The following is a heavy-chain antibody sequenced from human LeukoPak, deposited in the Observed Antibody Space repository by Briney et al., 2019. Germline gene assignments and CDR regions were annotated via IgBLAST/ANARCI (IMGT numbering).Heavy chain of an antibody. CDR1: GFTFSSYW. D-gene: IGHD5-18*01. CDR2: IKQDGSEK. CDR3: AGSYGRGYFDY. J-gene: IGHJ4*02. V-gene: IGHV3-7*01. Sequence: GGSLRLSCAASGFTFSSYWMSWVRQAPGKGLEGVANIKQDGSEKYYVDSVKGRFTISRDNAKNSLYLQMNSLRAEDTAVYYCAGSYGRGYFDYWGQGTLVTVSS.